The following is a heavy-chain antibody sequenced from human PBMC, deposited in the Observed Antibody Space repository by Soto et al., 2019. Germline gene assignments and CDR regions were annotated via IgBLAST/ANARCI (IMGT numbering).Heavy chain of an antibody. CDR2: IIPIFGST. J-gene: IGHJ6*02. Sequence: QVQLVQSGAEVKKPGSSVKVSCKASRDTFSNYAINWVRQAPGQGLEWMGGIIPIFGSTKYPEKFQGRVTIIADESTSTAYMELSSLRFEDTAVYYCARGETYLGVWGQGTTVTVSS. CDR3: ARGETYLGV. V-gene: IGHV1-69*01. CDR1: RDTFSNYA. D-gene: IGHD3-16*01.